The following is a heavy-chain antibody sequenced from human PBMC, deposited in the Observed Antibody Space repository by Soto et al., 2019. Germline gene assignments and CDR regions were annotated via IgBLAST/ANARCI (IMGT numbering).Heavy chain of an antibody. Sequence: GGSLKLSCAASGVSVSNFAMSWFRQAPGKGLEYVSFISIDGSRTPYADSVKGRFTISRDNSKNTAYLQMSSLRPEDTAVYYCARDWAAAGPFDYSGQGTLVTVSS. V-gene: IGHV3-64D*06. D-gene: IGHD6-13*01. J-gene: IGHJ4*02. CDR2: ISIDGSRT. CDR3: ARDWAAAGPFDY. CDR1: GVSVSNFA.